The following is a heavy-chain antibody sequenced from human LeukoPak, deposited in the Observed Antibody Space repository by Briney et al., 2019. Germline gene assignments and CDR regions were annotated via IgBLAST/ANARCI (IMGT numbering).Heavy chain of an antibody. V-gene: IGHV4-59*01. J-gene: IGHJ4*02. CDR1: GGSISSYY. Sequence: PSETLSLTCTVSGGSISSYYWSWIRQPPGKGLEWIGYIYYSGSTNYSPSLKSRVTISVDTSKNQFSLKLSSVTAADTAVYYCARTPGIAAFDYWGQGTLVTVSS. CDR2: IYYSGST. CDR3: ARTPGIAAFDY. D-gene: IGHD6-13*01.